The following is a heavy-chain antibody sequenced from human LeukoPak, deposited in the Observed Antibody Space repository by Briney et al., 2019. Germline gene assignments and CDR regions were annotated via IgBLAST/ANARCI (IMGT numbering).Heavy chain of an antibody. V-gene: IGHV3-30-3*01. CDR3: AREADITMIRGVTNAPDF. CDR2: ISYDASSK. Sequence: LRLSRASSGFTFNRCAMHWVRQAPGKEQAWDAVISYDASSKYYEDSVKGRFTISRDSCKNTLYQQKHSLKADDPVVYYCAREADITMIRGVTNAPDFWGQGALVIVSS. D-gene: IGHD3-10*01. J-gene: IGHJ4*02. CDR1: GFTFNRCA.